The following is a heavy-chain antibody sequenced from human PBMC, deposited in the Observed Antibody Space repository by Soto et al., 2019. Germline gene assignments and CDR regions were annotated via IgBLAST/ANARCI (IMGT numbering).Heavy chain of an antibody. CDR3: ARDTYPGLRGDAFDI. CDR1: GFTFSSYA. V-gene: IGHV3-30-3*01. CDR2: ISSDGSNK. Sequence: QVQLVESGGGVVQPGRSLRLSCAASGFTFSSYAMHWVRQDPGKGLDWVAVISSDGSNKYYADSVKGRFTISRDNSKNTLYLQMNSLRAEDTAVYYCARDTYPGLRGDAFDIWGQGTMVTVSS. D-gene: IGHD3-16*01. J-gene: IGHJ3*02.